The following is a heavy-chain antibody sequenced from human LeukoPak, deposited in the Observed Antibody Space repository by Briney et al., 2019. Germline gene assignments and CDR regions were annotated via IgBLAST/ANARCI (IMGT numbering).Heavy chain of an antibody. CDR1: GYTFTGYY. D-gene: IGHD2-15*01. Sequence: ASAKVSCKASGYTFTGYYMHWVRQAPGQGLEWMGWINPNSGGTNYAQKLRGRVTMTRDMSTTTFYMELSSLRSEDTAVYYCARGSESYSMGDYWGQGTLVTVST. V-gene: IGHV1-2*02. CDR2: INPNSGGT. J-gene: IGHJ4*02. CDR3: ARGSESYSMGDY.